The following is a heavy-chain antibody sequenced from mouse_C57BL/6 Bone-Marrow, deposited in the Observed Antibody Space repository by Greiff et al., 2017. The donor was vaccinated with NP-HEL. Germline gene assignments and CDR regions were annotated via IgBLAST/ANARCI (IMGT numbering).Heavy chain of an antibody. CDR3: ARKTTVVATRWYFDV. CDR1: GYAFSSSW. CDR2: IYPGDGDT. D-gene: IGHD1-1*01. V-gene: IGHV1-82*01. J-gene: IGHJ1*03. Sequence: QVQLQQSGPELVKPGASVKISCKASGYAFSSSWMNWVKQRPGKGLEWIGRIYPGDGDTNYNGKFKGKATLTADQSSSTANMQLSSLTSEDSAVYFCARKTTVVATRWYFDVWGTGTTVTVSS.